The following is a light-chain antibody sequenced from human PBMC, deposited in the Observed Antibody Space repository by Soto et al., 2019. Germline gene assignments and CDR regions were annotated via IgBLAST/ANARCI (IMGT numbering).Light chain of an antibody. Sequence: DIQITQSPSSLSASVGDRVTITCRASQSISSYLNWYQQKPGKAPKLLIYAASSLQSGVPSRFSGSGSGTDFTLTISSLQPEDFATYYCQQSYSTPRTFGQRTKADIK. CDR1: QSISSY. J-gene: IGKJ1*01. V-gene: IGKV1-39*01. CDR2: AAS. CDR3: QQSYSTPRT.